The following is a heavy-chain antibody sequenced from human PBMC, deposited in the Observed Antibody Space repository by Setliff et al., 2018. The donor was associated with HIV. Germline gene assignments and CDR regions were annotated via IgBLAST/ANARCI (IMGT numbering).Heavy chain of an antibody. Sequence: HPGGSLRLSCTISGFTVGSSYMAWVRQAPGKGLEWVSVIYSGGATFYAASVKGRFTISRDNSKNTVYLQMNNLRAEDTAVYYCARALMCRSLLCYYYMDVWGKGTTVTVSS. V-gene: IGHV3-66*01. CDR2: IYSGGAT. CDR1: GFTVGSSY. J-gene: IGHJ6*03. D-gene: IGHD2-2*01. CDR3: ARALMCRSLLCYYYMDV.